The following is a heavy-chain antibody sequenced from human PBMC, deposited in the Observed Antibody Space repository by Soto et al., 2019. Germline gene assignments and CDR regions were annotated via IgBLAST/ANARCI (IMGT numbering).Heavy chain of an antibody. D-gene: IGHD2-15*01. CDR1: GGSISSGGYS. CDR2: IYHSGST. CDR3: ARARQPMGRGNLYFDY. V-gene: IGHV4-30-2*01. J-gene: IGHJ4*02. Sequence: PSETLSLTCAVSGGSISSGGYSWSWIRQPPGKGLEWIGYIYHSGSTYYNPSLKSRVTISVDRSKNQFSLKLSSVTAADTAVYYCARARQPMGRGNLYFDYWGQGTLVTVS.